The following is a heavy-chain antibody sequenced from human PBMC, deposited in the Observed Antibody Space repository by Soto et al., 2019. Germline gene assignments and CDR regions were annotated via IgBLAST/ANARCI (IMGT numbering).Heavy chain of an antibody. Sequence: GGSLRLSCAASGFTFSSYSMSWVRQAPGKGLEWVSAISASGETTYYAASVKGRSTISRDNSESTLYLQINSLTAEASAVYFCAKDRNYDTSGCYFDSWGPGTLVTVSS. J-gene: IGHJ4*01. V-gene: IGHV3-23*01. CDR1: GFTFSSYS. D-gene: IGHD3-22*01. CDR2: ISASGETT. CDR3: AKDRNYDTSGCYFDS.